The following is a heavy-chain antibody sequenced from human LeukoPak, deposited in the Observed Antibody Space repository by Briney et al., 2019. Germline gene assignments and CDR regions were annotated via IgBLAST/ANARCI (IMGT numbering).Heavy chain of an antibody. Sequence: GESLRLSCAASGFTFSTYWMSWVRQAPGKGLQWVVNIKPDGSEKYYVDSVKGRFTISRDNAKNSVDLQMNSLRVEDTAVYYCARGQSWAFDFWGQGTLVTVSS. V-gene: IGHV3-7*05. D-gene: IGHD1-26*01. CDR1: GFTFSTYW. CDR3: ARGQSWAFDF. CDR2: IKPDGSEK. J-gene: IGHJ4*02.